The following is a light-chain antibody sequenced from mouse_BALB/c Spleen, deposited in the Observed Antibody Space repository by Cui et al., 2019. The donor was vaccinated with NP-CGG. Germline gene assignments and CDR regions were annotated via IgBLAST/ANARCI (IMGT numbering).Light chain of an antibody. Sequence: QAVVTQESALTTSPSETVTLTCRSSTGAVTTSNYANWVQEKPDHLFTGLIGGTNNRAPGVPARFSGSLIGDKAALTITGAQTGDEAIYFCALWYSNHWVFGGGTKLTVL. CDR2: GTN. CDR1: TGAVTTSNY. CDR3: ALWYSNHWV. J-gene: IGLJ1*01. V-gene: IGLV1*01.